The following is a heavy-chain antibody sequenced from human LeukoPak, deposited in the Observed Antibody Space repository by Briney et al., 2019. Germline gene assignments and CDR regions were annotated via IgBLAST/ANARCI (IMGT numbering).Heavy chain of an antibody. CDR2: INQSGST. Sequence: SETLSLTCAVYGGSFSGYYWSWIRQPPGKGLEWIGEINQSGSTNYNPSLKSRVTISVDTSKNQFSLKLSSVTAADTAVYYCARVYCSSTSCYNWFDPWGQGTLVTVSS. V-gene: IGHV4-34*01. J-gene: IGHJ5*02. CDR1: GGSFSGYY. D-gene: IGHD2-2*01. CDR3: ARVYCSSTSCYNWFDP.